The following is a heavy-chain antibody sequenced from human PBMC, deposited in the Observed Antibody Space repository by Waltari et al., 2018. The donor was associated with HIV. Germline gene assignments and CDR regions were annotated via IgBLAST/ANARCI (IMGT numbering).Heavy chain of an antibody. CDR2: IWYDGSNK. J-gene: IGHJ4*02. CDR1: GFTFSSYG. D-gene: IGHD2-21*02. Sequence: QVQLVESGGGVVQPGRSLRLSCAASGFTFSSYGMHWVRQAPGKGLEWLAVIWYDGSNKYYADSVKGRFTISRDNSKNTLYLQMNSLRAEDTAVYYCARDSPGGDYYFDYWGQGTLVTVSS. CDR3: ARDSPGGDYYFDY. V-gene: IGHV3-33*01.